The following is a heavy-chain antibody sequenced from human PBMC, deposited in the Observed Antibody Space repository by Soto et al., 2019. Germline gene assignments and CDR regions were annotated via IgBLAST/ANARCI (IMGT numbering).Heavy chain of an antibody. CDR2: TYYRSKWYN. CDR3: LARRGYSKGALDI. V-gene: IGHV6-1*01. D-gene: IGHD3-22*01. Sequence: QSRTDTRGVSGDGSAWNRPARISIRQTPSRGLEWLGRTYYRSKWYNDYAVYVKSRITINPDTYKNQFSLQLNSVTPEDTAVYSCLARRGYSKGALDIWGQAPMV. J-gene: IGHJ6*01. CDR1: GDGSAWNRPA.